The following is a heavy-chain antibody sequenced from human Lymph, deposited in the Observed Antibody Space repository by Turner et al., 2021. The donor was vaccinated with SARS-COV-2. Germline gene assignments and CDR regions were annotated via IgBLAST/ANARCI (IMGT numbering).Heavy chain of an antibody. J-gene: IGHJ6*02. CDR2: INPNSGGT. Sequence: QVQLVPSGAQVTNPGASVKVSCHASGHTFPGSYMHWVRQAPGQGLEWMGWINPNSGGTNYAQKFQGRGTMTRDTSISAAYMELSRLRSDDTAVYYCARDVERYNDFWSGYSGGYGMDVWGQGTTVTVSS. CDR1: GHTFPGSY. V-gene: IGHV1-2*02. CDR3: ARDVERYNDFWSGYSGGYGMDV. D-gene: IGHD3-3*01.